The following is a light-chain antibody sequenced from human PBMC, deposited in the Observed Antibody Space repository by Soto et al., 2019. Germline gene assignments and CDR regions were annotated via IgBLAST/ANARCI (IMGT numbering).Light chain of an antibody. CDR3: QQTYTTPRT. Sequence: DTQMTQSPSSLSASVGDRISISCRASQTVSTYLNWYQQKPGKAPTLLISATSTLQSGVPSRFSGSGSGTDFTLTITSLQPEDFATYYCQQTYTTPRTFGQRTKVDIK. V-gene: IGKV1-39*01. J-gene: IGKJ1*01. CDR2: ATS. CDR1: QTVSTY.